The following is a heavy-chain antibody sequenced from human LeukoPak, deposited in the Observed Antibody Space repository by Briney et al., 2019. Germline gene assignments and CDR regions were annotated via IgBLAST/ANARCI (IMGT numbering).Heavy chain of an antibody. Sequence: PGGSLRLSCAASGFTFSSYWMTWVRQAPGKGLEWVANIKQDGIEKYYVDSVKGRFTISRDNAENSMYLQMNSLRAEDTAVYFCARALGVTPPYYFSYGMDVWGKRATVTVSS. J-gene: IGHJ6*04. CDR2: IKQDGIEK. V-gene: IGHV3-7*03. CDR1: GFTFSSYW. CDR3: ARALGVTPPYYFSYGMDV. D-gene: IGHD2-21*02.